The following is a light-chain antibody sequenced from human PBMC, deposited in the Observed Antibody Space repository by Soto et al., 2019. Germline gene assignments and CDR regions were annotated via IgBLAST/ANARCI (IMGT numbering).Light chain of an antibody. J-gene: IGKJ5*01. CDR2: AAS. CDR1: QGIRHD. CDR3: LQDYNYPLT. Sequence: IQLTQSQSSLYASVGVRVIISCRASQGIRHDVGWYQQKPGKAPKLLIYAASSLQRGVPSRFSGSGSGTDFTLTISSLQPEDFATYYCLQDYNYPLTFGQGTRLEIK. V-gene: IGKV1-6*01.